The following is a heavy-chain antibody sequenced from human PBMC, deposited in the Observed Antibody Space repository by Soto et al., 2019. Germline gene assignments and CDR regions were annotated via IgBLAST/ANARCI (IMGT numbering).Heavy chain of an antibody. J-gene: IGHJ5*02. CDR3: ARSYCSGGTCFHDWFDP. CDR1: GGTFSSYT. CDR2: INPILGTA. V-gene: IGHV1-69*01. D-gene: IGHD2-15*01. Sequence: QVQLVQSGAEVKKPGSSVKVSCKASGGTFSSYTINWVRKAPGQGLEWMGRINPILGTANYAQKVQGRVTLTADASTSTACMGLSSLRSEDTAVYYCARSYCSGGTCFHDWFDPWGQGTLVTVSS.